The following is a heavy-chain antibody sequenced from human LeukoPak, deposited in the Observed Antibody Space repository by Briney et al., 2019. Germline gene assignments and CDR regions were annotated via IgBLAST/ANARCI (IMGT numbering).Heavy chain of an antibody. CDR3: AKSFLELEAYDYYMDV. CDR2: IWYDESNS. V-gene: IGHV3-33*06. J-gene: IGHJ6*03. Sequence: GGSLRLSCAASGFTFSRYGMHWVRQAPGKGLEWVAVIWYDESNSYYADSVKGRFTISRDNSKKTLYLQMNSLRAEDTAVYYCAKSFLELEAYDYYMDVWGKGTTVTVS. D-gene: IGHD1-7*01. CDR1: GFTFSRYG.